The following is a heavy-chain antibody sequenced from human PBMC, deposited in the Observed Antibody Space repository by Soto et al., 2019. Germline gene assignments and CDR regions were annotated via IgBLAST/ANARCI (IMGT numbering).Heavy chain of an antibody. V-gene: IGHV3-7*01. J-gene: IGHJ5*02. CDR2: IKQDGSEK. CDR3: VAWGTSTSNP. CDR1: GFTFNTHW. D-gene: IGHD1-1*01. Sequence: EVQLLESGGGLVQPGGSLRLSCAASGFTFNTHWMSWVRQAPEKGLEWVAHIKQDGSEKYYVDSAKGRFTISRDNARNSLYLQMNSLRADDTALYYCVAWGTSTSNPWGQGTLVTVSS.